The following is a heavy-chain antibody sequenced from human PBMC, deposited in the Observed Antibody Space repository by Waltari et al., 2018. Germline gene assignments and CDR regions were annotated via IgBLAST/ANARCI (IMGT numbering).Heavy chain of an antibody. Sequence: QVQLVESGGGVVQPGRSLRLSCAASGFTFSSYAMHWVRQAPGKGLGWVAVISYDGSNKYYADAVKGRFTISRDNSKNTLYLQMNSLRAEDTAVYYCAREGTAARVWDYWGQGTLVTVSS. D-gene: IGHD6-6*01. CDR1: GFTFSSYA. V-gene: IGHV3-30-3*01. J-gene: IGHJ4*02. CDR3: AREGTAARVWDY. CDR2: ISYDGSNK.